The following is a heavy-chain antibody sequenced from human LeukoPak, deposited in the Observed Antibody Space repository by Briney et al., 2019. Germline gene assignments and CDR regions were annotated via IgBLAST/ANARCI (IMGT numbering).Heavy chain of an antibody. CDR1: GGTFSSYA. Sequence: ASVKVSCKASGGTFSSYAISWVRQAPGQGLEWMGGIIPIFGTANYAQKFQGRVTITADKSTSTAYMELSSLRSEDTAVYYCARGQVGATTSAFDIWGQGTMVTVSS. J-gene: IGHJ3*02. V-gene: IGHV1-69*06. D-gene: IGHD1-26*01. CDR2: IIPIFGTA. CDR3: ARGQVGATTSAFDI.